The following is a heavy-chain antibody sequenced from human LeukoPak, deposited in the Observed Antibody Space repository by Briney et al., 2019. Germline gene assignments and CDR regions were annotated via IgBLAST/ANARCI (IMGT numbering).Heavy chain of an antibody. V-gene: IGHV3-21*01. CDR1: GLTFNNYA. CDR3: ARSPDWTHFDY. CDR2: ISSSSSYI. D-gene: IGHD3/OR15-3a*01. Sequence: GGSLRLSCAVSGLTFNNYAMSWVRQAPGKGLEWVSSISSSSSYIYYADSVKGRFTISRDNAKNTLYLQMNSLRAEDTAVYYCARSPDWTHFDYWGQGTLVTVSS. J-gene: IGHJ4*02.